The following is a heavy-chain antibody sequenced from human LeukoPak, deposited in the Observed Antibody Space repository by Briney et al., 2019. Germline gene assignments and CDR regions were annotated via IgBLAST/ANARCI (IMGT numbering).Heavy chain of an antibody. J-gene: IGHJ4*02. CDR1: GFTFSSYE. CDR2: ISSSSSYI. V-gene: IGHV3-21*05. Sequence: GGSLRLSCAASGFTFSSYEMNWVRQAPGKGLEWVSYISSSSSYIYYADSVKGRFTISRDNAKNSLYLQMNSLRAEDTAVYYCARSDMVDYWGQGTLVTVSS. CDR3: ARSDMVDY. D-gene: IGHD2-15*01.